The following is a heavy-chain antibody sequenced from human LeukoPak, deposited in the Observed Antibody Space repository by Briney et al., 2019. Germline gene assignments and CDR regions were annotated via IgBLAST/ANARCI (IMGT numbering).Heavy chain of an antibody. CDR2: ITGSGGST. Sequence: AGGSLRLSCAASGFTFSSYAMSWVRQAPGKGLEWVSAITGSGGSTYYADSVKGRFTISRDNSKNTLYVQMNSLRAEDTAVYYCATERNWVFDYWGQGTPVTVSS. V-gene: IGHV3-23*01. J-gene: IGHJ4*02. CDR3: ATERNWVFDY. D-gene: IGHD7-27*01. CDR1: GFTFSSYA.